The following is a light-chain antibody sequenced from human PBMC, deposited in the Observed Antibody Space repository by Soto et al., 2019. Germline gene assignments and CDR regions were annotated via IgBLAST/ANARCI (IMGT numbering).Light chain of an antibody. Sequence: DIQMTQSPSTLSASVGGRVSITCRASQNIGSWLAWYQKKPGKAPNLLIYDASSLESGVPSRFSGSGSGTAFTLTISSLQPDDFATYFCQQYNSYPWTCGEGTKVDI. CDR3: QQYNSYPWT. V-gene: IGKV1-5*01. J-gene: IGKJ1*01. CDR1: QNIGSW. CDR2: DAS.